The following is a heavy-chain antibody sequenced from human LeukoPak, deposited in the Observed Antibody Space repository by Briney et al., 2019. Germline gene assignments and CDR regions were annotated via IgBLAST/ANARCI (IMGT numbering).Heavy chain of an antibody. V-gene: IGHV4-61*01. CDR3: AREGPSFWSGPDYGMDV. CDR1: GGSVSSGSYY. D-gene: IGHD3-3*01. J-gene: IGHJ6*02. CDR2: IYYSGST. Sequence: SETLSLTCSVSGGSVSSGSYYWSWIRQPPGKGLEWIGYIYYSGSTNYDPSLKSRVTISVDTSKNQFSLKLSSVTAADTAVYYCAREGPSFWSGPDYGMDVWGQGTTVTVSS.